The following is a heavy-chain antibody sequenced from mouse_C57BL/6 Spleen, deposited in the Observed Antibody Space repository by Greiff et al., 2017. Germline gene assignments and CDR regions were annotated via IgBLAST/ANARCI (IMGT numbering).Heavy chain of an antibody. CDR2: IDPENGDT. CDR3: TTDGYPFAY. Sequence: EVKVEESGAELVRPGASVKLSCTASGFNIKDDYMHWVKQRPEQGLEWIGWIDPENGDTEYASKFQGKATITADTSSNTAYLQLSSLTSEDTAVYYCTTDGYPFAYWGQGTLVTVSA. J-gene: IGHJ3*01. CDR1: GFNIKDDY. V-gene: IGHV14-4*01. D-gene: IGHD2-3*01.